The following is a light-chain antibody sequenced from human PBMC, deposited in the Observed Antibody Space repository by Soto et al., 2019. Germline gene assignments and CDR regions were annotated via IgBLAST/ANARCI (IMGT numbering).Light chain of an antibody. CDR2: AAS. J-gene: IGKJ1*01. CDR1: QSISSY. Sequence: DIQMTQSPSSLSASVGDGVTITCRASQSISSYLNWYQQKPGKAPKLLIYAASSLQSGIPSRFSGSGSETDFTLTISSLQPEGFATYYCQQSYSTPWTFGQGTKVDIK. CDR3: QQSYSTPWT. V-gene: IGKV1-39*01.